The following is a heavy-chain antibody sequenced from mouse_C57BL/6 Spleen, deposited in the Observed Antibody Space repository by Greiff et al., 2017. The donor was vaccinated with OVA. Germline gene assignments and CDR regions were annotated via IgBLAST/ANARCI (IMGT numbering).Heavy chain of an antibody. Sequence: VQLQQSGPELVKPGASVKISCKASGYAFSSSWMNWVKQRPGKGLEWIGRIYPGDGDTNYNGKFKGKATLTVDTSSSTAYMQLSSLTSEDSAVYYCARRTGTHFDYWGQGTTLTVSS. J-gene: IGHJ2*01. CDR2: IYPGDGDT. CDR1: GYAFSSSW. V-gene: IGHV1-82*01. CDR3: ARRTGTHFDY. D-gene: IGHD4-1*01.